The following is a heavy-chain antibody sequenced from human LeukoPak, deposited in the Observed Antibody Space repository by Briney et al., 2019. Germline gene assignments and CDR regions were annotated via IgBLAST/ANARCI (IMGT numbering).Heavy chain of an antibody. CDR2: ISAYNGNT. J-gene: IGHJ3*02. Sequence: ASVKVSCKASGYTFTSYAMNWVRQAPGQGLEWMGWISAYNGNTNYAQKFQGRVTITADESTSTAYMELSSLRSEDTAVYYCGGAARRRHDAFDIWGQGTMVAVSS. CDR1: GYTFTSYA. D-gene: IGHD6-6*01. V-gene: IGHV1-18*01. CDR3: GGAARRRHDAFDI.